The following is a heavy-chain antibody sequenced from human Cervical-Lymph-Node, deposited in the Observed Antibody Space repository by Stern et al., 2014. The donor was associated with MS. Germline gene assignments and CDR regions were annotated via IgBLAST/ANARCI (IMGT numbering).Heavy chain of an antibody. Sequence: VQLVESGAEVKKPGESLKISCKGSEYNFNTHWIAWVRQMPGKALDWLGNIYPGNSHPRYNPSLQGQVSISADKAITTAYLHFSSLKASDSAMYFCARHGGPNWNHEAHNWFDPWGQGTLVTVSS. CDR3: ARHGGPNWNHEAHNWFDP. CDR2: IYPGNSHP. D-gene: IGHD1-14*01. CDR1: EYNFNTHW. V-gene: IGHV5-51*03. J-gene: IGHJ5*02.